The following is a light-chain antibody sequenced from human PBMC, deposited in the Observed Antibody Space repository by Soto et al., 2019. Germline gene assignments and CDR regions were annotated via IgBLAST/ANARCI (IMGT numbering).Light chain of an antibody. CDR2: AAS. CDR3: QQFNSYPLT. V-gene: IGKV1-9*01. Sequence: DIHLTQSPPFLSASVGDRVTITCRASQGIASSLAWYQQKAGKAPKLLIYAASTLESGVPSRFSGSGPGTEFTLTISSLQPEDFAIYYCQQFNSYPLTFGGGTKVEIK. CDR1: QGIASS. J-gene: IGKJ4*01.